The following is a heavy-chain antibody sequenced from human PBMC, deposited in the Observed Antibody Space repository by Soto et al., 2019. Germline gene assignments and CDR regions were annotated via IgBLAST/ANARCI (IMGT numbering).Heavy chain of an antibody. D-gene: IGHD2-2*01. CDR2: IHHSGTT. CDR3: ARVRQYCSGTSCYLDP. V-gene: IGHV4-4*02. J-gene: IGHJ5*02. CDR1: GGSISSSNC. Sequence: QVQLQESGPGLVKPSETLSLTCAVSGGSISSSNCWHWVRQPPGKGLEWIGEIHHSGTTNYNPSLKSRVAISVDKSKNQFSLKLNSVTAADTAVYYCARVRQYCSGTSCYLDPWGQGTLVTVSS.